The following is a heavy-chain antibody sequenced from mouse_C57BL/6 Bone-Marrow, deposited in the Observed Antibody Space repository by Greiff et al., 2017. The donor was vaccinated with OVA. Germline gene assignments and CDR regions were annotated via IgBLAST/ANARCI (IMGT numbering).Heavy chain of an antibody. Sequence: EVKVEESGGGLVKPGGSLKLSCAASGFTFSSYAMSWVRQTPEKRLEWVATISDGGSYTYYPDNVKGRFTISRDNAKNNLYLQMSHLKSEDTAMYYCARDPYYYGSSYAWFAYWGQGTLVTVSA. CDR3: ARDPYYYGSSYAWFAY. CDR1: GFTFSSYA. D-gene: IGHD1-1*01. J-gene: IGHJ3*01. CDR2: ISDGGSYT. V-gene: IGHV5-4*01.